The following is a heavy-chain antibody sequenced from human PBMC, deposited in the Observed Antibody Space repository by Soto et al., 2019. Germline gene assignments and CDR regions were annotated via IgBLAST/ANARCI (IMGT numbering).Heavy chain of an antibody. Sequence: EVQLLESGGGLVQPGGSLRLSCAASGFTFSSYAMKWVRQSPGKGLEWVSVTSGSGGRTYYADSVKGRFTISRDNSKITLYLQMIILRAEDTVVYYCAKNTYYDILAGLDAADIRGQGTIVTCSS. CDR3: AKNTYYDILAGLDAADI. CDR2: TSGSGGRT. J-gene: IGHJ3*02. D-gene: IGHD3-9*01. V-gene: IGHV3-23*01. CDR1: GFTFSSYA.